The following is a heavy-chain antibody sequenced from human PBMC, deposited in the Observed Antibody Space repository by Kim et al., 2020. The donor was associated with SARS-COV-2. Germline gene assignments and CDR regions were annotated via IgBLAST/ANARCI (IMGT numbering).Heavy chain of an antibody. D-gene: IGHD4-17*01. V-gene: IGHV4-30-2*04. CDR3: ARGDYGDYGGVDV. J-gene: IGHJ6*02. Sequence: YYNPSLKRRVTLSGDPTNNQCSLKVISVTAADTAIYYCARGDYGDYGGVDVWGQGTPVTVSS.